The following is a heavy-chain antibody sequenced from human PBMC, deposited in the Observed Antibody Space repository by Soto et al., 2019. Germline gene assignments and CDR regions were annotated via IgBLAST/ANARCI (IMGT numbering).Heavy chain of an antibody. CDR3: ARSTLNYDFWSGIRP. CDR1: GGSISSYY. V-gene: IGHV4-59*01. Sequence: PSETLSLTCTVSGGSISSYYWSWIRQPPGKGMEWIGYLYYSGSTNYNPSLKSRVTISVDTKNQFSRKLSSVTAADTAVYYCARSTLNYDFWSGIRPWGQGTLVTVSS. CDR2: LYYSGST. D-gene: IGHD3-3*01. J-gene: IGHJ5*02.